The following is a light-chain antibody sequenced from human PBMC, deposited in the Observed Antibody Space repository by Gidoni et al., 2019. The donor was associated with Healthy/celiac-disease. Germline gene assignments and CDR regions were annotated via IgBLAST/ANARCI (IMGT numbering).Light chain of an antibody. CDR2: DAS. Sequence: DLQTPQSPSSLSASVGDRVTITCQASQDISNYLNWYQQKPGKAPKLLIYDASNLETGVPSRFSGSGSGTDFTFTISSLQPEDIATYYCQQYDNPALTFGGXTKVEIK. V-gene: IGKV1-33*01. CDR1: QDISNY. J-gene: IGKJ4*01. CDR3: QQYDNPALT.